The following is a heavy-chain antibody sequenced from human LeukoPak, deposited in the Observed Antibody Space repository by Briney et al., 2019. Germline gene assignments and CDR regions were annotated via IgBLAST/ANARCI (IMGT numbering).Heavy chain of an antibody. CDR3: ASSGEGYYYYYYYMDV. CDR2: IYSGGST. CDR1: GFTVGSNY. J-gene: IGHJ6*03. Sequence: GGSLRLSCAASGFTVGSNYMSWVRQAPGKGLEWVSVIYSGGSTYYADSVRGRFTISRDNSKNTLYLQMNSLRAEDTAVYYCASSGEGYYYYYYYMDVWGKGTTITVSS. V-gene: IGHV3-53*01.